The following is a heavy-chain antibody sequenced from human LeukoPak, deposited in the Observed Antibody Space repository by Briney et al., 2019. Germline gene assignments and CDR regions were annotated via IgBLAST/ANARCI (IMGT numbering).Heavy chain of an antibody. V-gene: IGHV1-2*02. Sequence: GASVKVSCKASGYTFTGYYMHWVRQAPGQGLEWMGWINPNSGGTNYAQKFQGRVTMTRDTSISTAYMELSRLRSDDAAVYYCARSVSSTSFIRTGANWFDPWGQGTLVTVSS. CDR1: GYTFTGYY. J-gene: IGHJ5*02. CDR3: ARSVSSTSFIRTGANWFDP. CDR2: INPNSGGT. D-gene: IGHD2-2*01.